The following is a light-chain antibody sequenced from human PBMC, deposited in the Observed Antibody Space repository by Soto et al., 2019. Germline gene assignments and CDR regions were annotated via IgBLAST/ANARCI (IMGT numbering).Light chain of an antibody. CDR3: QQYNSYPWT. Sequence: DIQMTQSPSTLSASVGDRVTINCRASQSISSWLAWYQQKPGKAPKLLIYDASSLESGVPSRFSGSGSGTEFTLTISSLQPDDFATYYCQQYNSYPWTFGQGTKV. CDR1: QSISSW. V-gene: IGKV1-5*01. CDR2: DAS. J-gene: IGKJ1*01.